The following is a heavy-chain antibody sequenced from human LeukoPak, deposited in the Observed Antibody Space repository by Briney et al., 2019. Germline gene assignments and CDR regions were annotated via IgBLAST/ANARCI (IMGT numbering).Heavy chain of an antibody. CDR3: AKDLNIVVVPAAISEAFDI. J-gene: IGHJ3*02. V-gene: IGHV3-53*01. Sequence: PGGSLRLSCAASGFTVSSNYMSWVRQAPGKGLEWVSVIYSGGSTYYADSVKGRFTISRDNSKNTLYLQMNSLRAEDTAVYYCAKDLNIVVVPAAISEAFDIWGQGTMVTVSS. CDR1: GFTVSSNY. D-gene: IGHD2-2*01. CDR2: IYSGGST.